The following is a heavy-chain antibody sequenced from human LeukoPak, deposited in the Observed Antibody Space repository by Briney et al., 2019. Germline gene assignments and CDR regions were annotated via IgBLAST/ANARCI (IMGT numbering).Heavy chain of an antibody. V-gene: IGHV1-3*01. J-gene: IGHJ4*02. CDR3: ARDVDTAFDY. CDR1: GYTFTSYD. CDR2: INAGNGNT. D-gene: IGHD5-18*01. Sequence: ASVKVSCKASGYTFTSYDINWVRQATGQRLEWMGWINAGNGNTKYSQKFQGRVTITRDTSAGTAYMELSSLRSEDTAVYYCARDVDTAFDYWGQGTLVTVSS.